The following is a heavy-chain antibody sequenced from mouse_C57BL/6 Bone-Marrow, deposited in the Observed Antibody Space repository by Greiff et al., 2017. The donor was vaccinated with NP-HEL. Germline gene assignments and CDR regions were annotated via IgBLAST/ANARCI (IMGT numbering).Heavy chain of an antibody. Sequence: QVQLQQPGAELVKPGASVKLSCKASGYTFTSYWMHWVKQRPGQGLEWIGMIHPNSGSTNYNEKFKSKATLTADKSSSTAYMQLSSLTSEDSAVYYCAKVYYDYDGFAYWGQGTLVTVSA. CDR1: GYTFTSYW. CDR3: AKVYYDYDGFAY. J-gene: IGHJ3*01. V-gene: IGHV1-64*01. CDR2: IHPNSGST. D-gene: IGHD2-4*01.